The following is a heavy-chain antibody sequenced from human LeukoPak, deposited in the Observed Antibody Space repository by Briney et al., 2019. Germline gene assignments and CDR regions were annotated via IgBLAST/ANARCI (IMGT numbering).Heavy chain of an antibody. Sequence: GASVKVSCKASGYTFLNYGISWVRQAPGQGLEWMGWTGPYNGNTNYAHKLQGRVTLSTDTPTTTVYMELRSLRSDDMAVYYCARDPSNTSGWKTWFDTWGQGTPVTVSS. J-gene: IGHJ5*02. D-gene: IGHD6-19*01. CDR2: TGPYNGNT. CDR3: ARDPSNTSGWKTWFDT. V-gene: IGHV1-18*03. CDR1: GYTFLNYG.